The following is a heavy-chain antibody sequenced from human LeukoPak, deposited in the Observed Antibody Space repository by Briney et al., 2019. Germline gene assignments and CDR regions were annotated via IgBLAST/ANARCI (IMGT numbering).Heavy chain of an antibody. CDR2: IWYDGSNK. D-gene: IGHD1-26*01. CDR1: GLTSSSYG. V-gene: IGHV3-33*06. J-gene: IGHJ4*02. CDR3: AKEGYSGSYFDY. Sequence: GRSLRLSCAASGLTSSSYGMHWVRQAPGKGLEWVAVIWYDGSNKYYADSVKGRFTISRDNSKNTLYLQMNCLRAEDTAVYYCAKEGYSGSYFDYWGQGTLVTVSS.